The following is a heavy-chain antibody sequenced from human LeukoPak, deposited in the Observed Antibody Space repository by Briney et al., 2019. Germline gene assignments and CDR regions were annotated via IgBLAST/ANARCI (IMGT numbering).Heavy chain of an antibody. V-gene: IGHV4-4*02. D-gene: IGHD3-22*01. CDR3: AGLVGRYSSGLYYYYFDY. CDR2: MYLSGTT. J-gene: IGHJ4*02. CDR1: GDSINSLDL. Sequence: SGTLSLTSTVSGDSINSLDLWSWVRQPPGKGLEWIGEMYLSGTTHSNPSVKSRVTISIDKSKNQFFLNLSSVTAADTAVYYCAGLVGRYSSGLYYYYFDYWGQGTLVTVSS.